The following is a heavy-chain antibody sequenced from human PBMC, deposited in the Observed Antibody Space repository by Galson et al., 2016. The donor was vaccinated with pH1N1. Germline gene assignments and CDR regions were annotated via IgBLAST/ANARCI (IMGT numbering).Heavy chain of an antibody. CDR2: IFYFGST. J-gene: IGHJ5*02. D-gene: IGHD4/OR15-4a*01. CDR3: ARVDYGRFDP. Sequence: SETLSLTCIVSGGSVSSGSYYWSWIRQPPGKGLEWIGYIFYFGSTNYNPSLKSRVTISLDTSNNQFSLQLNSVTAADTAVYYCARVDYGRFDPWGQGTLVTVST. CDR1: GGSVSSGSYY. V-gene: IGHV4-61*01.